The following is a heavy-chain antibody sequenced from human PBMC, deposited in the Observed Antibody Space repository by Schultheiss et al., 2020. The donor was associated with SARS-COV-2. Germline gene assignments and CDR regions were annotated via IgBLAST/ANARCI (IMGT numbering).Heavy chain of an antibody. J-gene: IGHJ3*02. CDR1: GFTFSSYA. Sequence: GGSLRLSCAASGFTFSSYAMSWVRQAPGKGLEWVSAISGSGGSTYYADSVKGRFTISRDNAKNTLYLQMNSLRAEDTAVYYCARDYRWESYYEADAFDIWGQGTMVTVSS. D-gene: IGHD1-26*01. CDR2: ISGSGGST. V-gene: IGHV3-23*01. CDR3: ARDYRWESYYEADAFDI.